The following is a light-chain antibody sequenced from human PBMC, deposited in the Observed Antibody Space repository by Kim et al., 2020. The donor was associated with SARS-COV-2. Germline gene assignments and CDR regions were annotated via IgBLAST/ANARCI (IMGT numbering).Light chain of an antibody. Sequence: SASVGDRVTFTCRASQSIGSWLAWYQQRPGRAPKLLFFRASTLESGIPSRFSGSGSGTEFTLTIRGLQPDDFATYYCLQYDSYWTFGQGTKVDIK. CDR1: QSIGSW. V-gene: IGKV1-5*03. CDR2: RAS. CDR3: LQYDSYWT. J-gene: IGKJ1*01.